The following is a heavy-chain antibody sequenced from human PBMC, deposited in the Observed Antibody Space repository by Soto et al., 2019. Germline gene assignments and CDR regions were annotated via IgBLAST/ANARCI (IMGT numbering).Heavy chain of an antibody. CDR1: GGSFNSYY. J-gene: IGHJ4*02. D-gene: IGHD3-10*01. CDR2: INHSGST. Sequence: QVQLQQWGAGLLKPSETLSLTCAVYGGSFNSYYWSWIRQSPGKGLEWIGEINHSGSTNYNPSLKSRVAISMDTFKHPFSLKLYSVTAADTAVFYCASRMGSGKYYFDYWDPGALVIVSS. V-gene: IGHV4-34*01. CDR3: ASRMGSGKYYFDY.